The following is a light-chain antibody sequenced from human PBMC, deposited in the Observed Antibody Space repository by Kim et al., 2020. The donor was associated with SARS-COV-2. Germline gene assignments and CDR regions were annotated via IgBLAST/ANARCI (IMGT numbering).Light chain of an antibody. CDR3: QSYNRDNVL. CDR2: EDD. Sequence: GKTQTISCTMGSGGIEENYVQWYEQRPGGVPSAVIYEDDQRPSGVADRFSGSIDNSSNSASLTISGLRTEDEADYYCQSYNRDNVLFGGGTQLTVL. J-gene: IGLJ2*01. V-gene: IGLV6-57*02. CDR1: SGGIEENY.